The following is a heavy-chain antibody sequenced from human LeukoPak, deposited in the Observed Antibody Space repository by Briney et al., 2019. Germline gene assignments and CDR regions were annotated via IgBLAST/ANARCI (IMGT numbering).Heavy chain of an antibody. J-gene: IGHJ6*03. CDR2: IYHSGRT. V-gene: IGHV4-38-2*02. D-gene: IGHD6-19*01. CDR3: ARISRDLAVAGTRPYYMDV. CDR1: GYSISSGYY. Sequence: SETLSLTCTVSGYSISSGYYWGWIRQPPGKGLEWIGIIYHSGRTDYNPSLKSRVTILVDTSKNQFSLKLSSVTAADTAVYYCARISRDLAVAGTRPYYMDVWGKGTTVTISS.